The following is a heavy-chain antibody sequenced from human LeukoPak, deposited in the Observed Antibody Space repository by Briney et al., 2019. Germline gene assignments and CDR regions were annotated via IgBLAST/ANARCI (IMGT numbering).Heavy chain of an antibody. CDR2: INHSGST. V-gene: IGHV4-34*01. D-gene: IGHD1-26*01. CDR3: ARRRAIYGNAFDI. CDR1: GGSFSGYY. J-gene: IGHJ3*02. Sequence: SETLSLTCAVYGGSFSGYYWSWIRQPPGKGLEWIGEINHSGSTNYNPSLKSRVTISVDTSKNQFSLKLSSVTAADTAVYYCARRRAIYGNAFDIWGQGTMVTVSS.